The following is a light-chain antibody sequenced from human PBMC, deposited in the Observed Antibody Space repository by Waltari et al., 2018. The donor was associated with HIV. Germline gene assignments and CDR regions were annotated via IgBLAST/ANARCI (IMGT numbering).Light chain of an antibody. CDR3: QQYGSSPQWT. V-gene: IGKV3-20*01. J-gene: IGKJ1*01. CDR1: QSVSRSY. CDR2: GAS. Sequence: EIVLPQSPGTLPLSPGERATLSCRASQSVSRSYLAWYQQKPGKAPRLLIYGASSRATGIPDRFSGSGSGTDFTLTISRLEPEDFAVYYCQQYGSSPQWTFGQGTKVEIK.